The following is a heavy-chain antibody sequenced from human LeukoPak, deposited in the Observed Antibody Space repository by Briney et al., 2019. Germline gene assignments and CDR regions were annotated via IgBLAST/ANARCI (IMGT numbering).Heavy chain of an antibody. J-gene: IGHJ4*02. Sequence: ASVKVSCKASGYTFTSYGISWVRQAPGQGLEWMGWISAYNGNTNYAQKLQGRVTMTTDTSTSTAYMELRSLRSDDTAVYYCARDDFPYVGSVLWDYWGQGTLVTVSS. CDR2: ISAYNGNT. CDR1: GYTFTSYG. D-gene: IGHD1-26*01. CDR3: ARDDFPYVGSVLWDY. V-gene: IGHV1-18*01.